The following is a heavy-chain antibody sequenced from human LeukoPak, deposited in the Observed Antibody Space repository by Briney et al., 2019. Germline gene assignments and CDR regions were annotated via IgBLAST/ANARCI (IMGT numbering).Heavy chain of an antibody. Sequence: PGGSLRLSCAASGLTFSNYAMSWVRQAPGKGLEWVSAISGSGGSTYYADSARGRFSISRDNSKNTLYLQMNSLRAEDTAVYYCAREKGYGDYYFDYWGQGTLVTVSS. V-gene: IGHV3-23*01. CDR2: ISGSGGST. CDR3: AREKGYGDYYFDY. D-gene: IGHD4-17*01. CDR1: GLTFSNYA. J-gene: IGHJ4*02.